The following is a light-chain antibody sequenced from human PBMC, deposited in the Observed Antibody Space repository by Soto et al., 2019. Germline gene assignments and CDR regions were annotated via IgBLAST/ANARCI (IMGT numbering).Light chain of an antibody. J-gene: IGLJ1*01. CDR3: SSYAGSNNFV. CDR1: SSDVGYYDY. V-gene: IGLV2-8*01. Sequence: QSLLTQPPSASGFPGQSVTISCTGTSSDVGYYDYVSWYQQHPGKAPKLVIYEVTKRPSGVPDRVSASKSGNTASLTVSGLRAEDEADSYCSSYAGSNNFVFGSGTKVTVL. CDR2: EVT.